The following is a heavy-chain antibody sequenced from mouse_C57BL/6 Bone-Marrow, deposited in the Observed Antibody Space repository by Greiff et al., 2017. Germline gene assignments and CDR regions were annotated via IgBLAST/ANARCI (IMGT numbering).Heavy chain of an antibody. D-gene: IGHD1-1*01. V-gene: IGHV1-69*01. CDR2: IDPSDSYT. Sequence: QVQLQQPGAELVMPGASVKLSCKASGYTFTSYWMHWVKQRPGQGLEWIGEIDPSDSYTTYNQKFKGKSTLTVDKSSSTAYMQLSSLTSEDSAVYYCAREGTTVDWYFDVWGTGTTVTVSA. CDR1: GYTFTSYW. J-gene: IGHJ1*03. CDR3: AREGTTVDWYFDV.